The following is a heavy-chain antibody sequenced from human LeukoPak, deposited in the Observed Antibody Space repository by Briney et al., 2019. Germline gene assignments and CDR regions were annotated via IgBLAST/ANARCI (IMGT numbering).Heavy chain of an antibody. CDR2: ISAYNGNT. J-gene: IGHJ4*02. CDR1: GYTFTSYG. D-gene: IGHD3-9*01. Sequence: ASVKVPCKASGYTFTSYGISWVRQAPGQGLEWMGWISAYNGNTNYAQKLQGRVTMTTDTSTSTAYMELRSLRSDDTAVYYCARDVVLRYFGPGGYWGQGTLVTVSS. CDR3: ARDVVLRYFGPGGY. V-gene: IGHV1-18*01.